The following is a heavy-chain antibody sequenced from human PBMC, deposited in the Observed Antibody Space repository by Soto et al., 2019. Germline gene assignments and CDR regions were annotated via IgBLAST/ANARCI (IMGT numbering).Heavy chain of an antibody. V-gene: IGHV4-59*01. CDR2: AYYSGST. CDR1: VGSISHYY. J-gene: IGHJ5*02. Sequence: ETLSLTCSVSVGSISHYYWSWILQSPGKGLEWIGDAYYSGSTDYNPSLKSRVTMAVDTSKNQVSLKLNSVTTADTAVYYCARDRSTYGGGGTGEVKENWFDPWGPGTLV. CDR3: ARDRSTYGGGGTGEVKENWFDP. D-gene: IGHD3-3*02.